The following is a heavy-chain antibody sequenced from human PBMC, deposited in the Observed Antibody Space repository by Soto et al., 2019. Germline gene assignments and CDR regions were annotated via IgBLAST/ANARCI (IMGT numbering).Heavy chain of an antibody. V-gene: IGHV3-13*01. CDR1: GFTFSSYD. J-gene: IGHJ6*02. Sequence: GGSLRLCSAASGFTFSSYDMHWVRQATGKGLEWVSAIGTAGDTYYPGSVKGRVTISRENAKNSLDLQMKSLRAGDTAVYYCARGVQGIDVWGQGTTITVSS. CDR2: IGTAGDT. CDR3: ARGVQGIDV. D-gene: IGHD6-6*01.